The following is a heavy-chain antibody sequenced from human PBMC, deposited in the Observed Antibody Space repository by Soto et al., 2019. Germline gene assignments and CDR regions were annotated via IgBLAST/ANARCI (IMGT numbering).Heavy chain of an antibody. CDR2: IIPVFQTA. CDR1: GGLFSSYP. V-gene: IGHV1-69*01. J-gene: IGHJ4*02. Sequence: QEQPVQSGAEVKKPRSSVKVSCKASGGLFSSYPISWVRQVPGQGLEWMGGIIPVFQTAYYTQRFQSRVTIPADESTNTAYMELSSLRSEDTAIYYCARGGSGYTWFNEFWGQGTLVTVSS. CDR3: ARGGSGYTWFNEF. D-gene: IGHD3-22*01.